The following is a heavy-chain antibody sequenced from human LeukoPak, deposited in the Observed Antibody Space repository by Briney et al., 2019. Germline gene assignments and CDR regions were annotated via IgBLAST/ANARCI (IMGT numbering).Heavy chain of an antibody. CDR1: GFTFSSYW. V-gene: IGHV3-74*01. Sequence: GGSLRLSCAASGFTFSSYWMHWVRQAPGKGLVWVSRINSDGSSTSYADSVKGRFTISRDNAKNSLYLQMNSLRAEDTAVYYCARERVQLERPYYYYYYYMDVWGKGTTVTISS. CDR3: ARERVQLERPYYYYYYYMDV. CDR2: INSDGSST. J-gene: IGHJ6*03. D-gene: IGHD1-1*01.